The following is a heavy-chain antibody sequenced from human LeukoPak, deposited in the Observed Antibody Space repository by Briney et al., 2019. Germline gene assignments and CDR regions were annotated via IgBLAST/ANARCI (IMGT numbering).Heavy chain of an antibody. Sequence: SQTLSLTCAISGDSVSSNRAAWNWIRQSPSRGLEWLGRTYYRSKWYNDYAVSVKSRIIINPDTSKNQFSRQLKSVTPEDTAVYYCARDRLESITAQWDYYGMDVWGQGTTVTVSS. J-gene: IGHJ6*02. CDR3: ARDRLESITAQWDYYGMDV. V-gene: IGHV6-1*01. CDR1: GDSVSSNRAA. CDR2: TYYRSKWYN. D-gene: IGHD1-14*01.